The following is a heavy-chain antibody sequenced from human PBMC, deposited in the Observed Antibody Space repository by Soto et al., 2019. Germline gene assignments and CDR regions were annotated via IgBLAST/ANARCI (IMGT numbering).Heavy chain of an antibody. V-gene: IGHV3-74*01. D-gene: IGHD3-9*01. CDR2: INSDGSST. J-gene: IGHJ3*02. CDR1: GFTFSSYW. Sequence: GGSLRLSCAASGFTFSSYWMHWVRQAPGKGLVWVSRINSDGSSTSYADSVKGRFTISRDNAKNTLYLQMNSLRAEDTAVYYCARDRALRYFDWMGDAFDIWGQGTMVTVSS. CDR3: ARDRALRYFDWMGDAFDI.